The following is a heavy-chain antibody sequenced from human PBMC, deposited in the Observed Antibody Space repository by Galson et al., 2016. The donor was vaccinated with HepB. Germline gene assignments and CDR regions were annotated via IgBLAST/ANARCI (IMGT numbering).Heavy chain of an antibody. D-gene: IGHD3-3*01. J-gene: IGHJ1*01. V-gene: IGHV3-21*01. CDR3: ATDRRSIFGAVTEYFQH. CDR1: GFTFSSYS. CDR2: ISSSSIYI. Sequence: SLRLSCAASGFTFSSYSMIWVRQAPGKGLEWVSSISSSSIYIYYADSVTGRFTISRDNAKNSLYLQMNSLRAEDTAVYYCATDRRSIFGAVTEYFQHWGQGTLVTVSS.